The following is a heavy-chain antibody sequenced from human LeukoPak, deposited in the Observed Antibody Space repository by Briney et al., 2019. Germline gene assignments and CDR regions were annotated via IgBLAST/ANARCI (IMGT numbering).Heavy chain of an antibody. CDR2: INPNSGGT. CDR1: GYTFTCYY. J-gene: IGHJ6*02. CDR3: ARDGIVVDLYYYYYYGMDV. Sequence: ASVKVSCKASGYTFTCYYMHWVRQAPGQGLEWMGWINPNSGGTNYAQKFQGRVTMTRDTSISTAYMELSRLRSDDTAVYYCARDGIVVDLYYYYYYGMDVWGQGTTVTVSS. V-gene: IGHV1-2*02. D-gene: IGHD2-15*01.